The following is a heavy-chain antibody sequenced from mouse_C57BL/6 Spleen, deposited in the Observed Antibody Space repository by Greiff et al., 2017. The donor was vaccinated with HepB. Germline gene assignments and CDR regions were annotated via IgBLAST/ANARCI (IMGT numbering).Heavy chain of an antibody. CDR1: GYAFSSSW. CDR3: ARWGSGNY. Sequence: VQLQESGPELVKPGASVKISCKASGYAFSSSWMNWVKQRPGKGLEWIGRIYPGDGDTNYNGKFKGKATLTADKSSSTAYMQLSSLTSEDSAVYFCARWGSGNYWGQGTTLTVSS. CDR2: IYPGDGDT. V-gene: IGHV1-82*01. D-gene: IGHD3-1*01. J-gene: IGHJ2*01.